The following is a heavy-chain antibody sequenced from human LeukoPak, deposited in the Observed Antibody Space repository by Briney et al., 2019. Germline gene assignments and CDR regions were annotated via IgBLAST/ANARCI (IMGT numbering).Heavy chain of an antibody. Sequence: SETLSLTCAVYGGSFSDYYWSWIRQSPGKGLEWIGEINHRGSANYNPSLKSRVTFSMDTSKSQVSLKVTSVTAADTAVYYCARGDRITVTRSRPRPYLDFGGQGTLVSVSS. CDR1: GGSFSDYY. CDR2: INHRGSA. J-gene: IGHJ4*02. CDR3: ARGDRITVTRSRPRPYLDF. D-gene: IGHD4-17*01. V-gene: IGHV4-34*01.